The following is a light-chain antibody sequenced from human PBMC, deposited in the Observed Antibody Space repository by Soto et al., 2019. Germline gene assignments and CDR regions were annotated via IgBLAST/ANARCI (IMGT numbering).Light chain of an antibody. CDR2: DVS. V-gene: IGLV2-14*03. Sequence: QSVLTQPASVSGSPGQSITISCTGTSSDVGGYNYVSWYQHHPGKAPKLMIYDVSNRPSGVSNRFSGSKSGNTASLIISGLQAEDGAAYYCSSYTSSSTLSTYVFGTGTKLTVL. J-gene: IGLJ1*01. CDR3: SSYTSSSTLSTYV. CDR1: SSDVGGYNY.